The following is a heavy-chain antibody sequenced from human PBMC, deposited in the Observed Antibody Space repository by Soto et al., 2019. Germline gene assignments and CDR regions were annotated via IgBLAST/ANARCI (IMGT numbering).Heavy chain of an antibody. J-gene: IGHJ4*02. CDR3: ARNGGDGYGH. V-gene: IGHV1-69*12. CDR2: IIPIFGTP. CDR1: GGTFSSYA. Sequence: QVQLVQSGAEVKKPGSSVKVSCKASGGTFSSYAISWVRQAPGQGLEWMGGIIPIFGTPNYAQKFQGRVTITADESTSTAFMELSSLGSEGTAVYYCARNGGDGYGHWGQGTLVTGSS. D-gene: IGHD5-12*01.